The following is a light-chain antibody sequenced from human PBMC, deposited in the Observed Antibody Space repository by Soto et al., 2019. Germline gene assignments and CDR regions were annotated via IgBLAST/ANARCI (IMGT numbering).Light chain of an antibody. CDR3: QQYSGPPYT. J-gene: IGKJ2*01. CDR1: QSVSSSY. Sequence: EIVLTQSPGTLSLSPGERATLSCRASQSVSSSYLGWFQQRPGQAPRLLIYDTSNRATGIPDRFSGSGSGTDFTLTISRLEPEDFAVYDCQQYSGPPYTLGQGTKLEIK. V-gene: IGKV3-20*01. CDR2: DTS.